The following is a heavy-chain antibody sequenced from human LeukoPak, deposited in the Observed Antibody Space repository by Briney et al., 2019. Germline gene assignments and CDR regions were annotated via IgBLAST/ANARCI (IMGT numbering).Heavy chain of an antibody. CDR2: ISGSGGST. CDR1: GFPFSSYE. Sequence: GSLRLSCAASGFPFSSYEMNWVRQAPGKGLEWVSAISGSGGSTYYADSVKGRFTISRDNSKNTLYLQMNSLRAEDTAVYYCATTRGPIRFLEWLSSGAFDIWGQGTTVTVSS. CDR3: ATTRGPIRFLEWLSSGAFDI. D-gene: IGHD3-3*01. V-gene: IGHV3-23*01. J-gene: IGHJ3*02.